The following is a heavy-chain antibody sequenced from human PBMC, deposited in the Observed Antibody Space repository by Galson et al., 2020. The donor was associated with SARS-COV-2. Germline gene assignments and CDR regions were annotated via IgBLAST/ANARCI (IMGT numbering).Heavy chain of an antibody. D-gene: IGHD6-19*01. CDR3: ARVVGLYSSGWDDAFDI. CDR1: GFTVSSNY. CDR2: IYSGGST. J-gene: IGHJ3*02. Sequence: GESLKISCAASGFTVSSNYMSWVRQAPGKGLEWVSVIYSGGSTYYADSVKGRFTISRDNSKNTLYLQMNSLRAEDTAVYYCARVVGLYSSGWDDAFDIWGQGTMVTVSS. V-gene: IGHV3-66*01.